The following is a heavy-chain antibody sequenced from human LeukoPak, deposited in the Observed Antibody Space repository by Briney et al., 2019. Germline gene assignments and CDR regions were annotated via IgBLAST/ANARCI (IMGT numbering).Heavy chain of an antibody. CDR1: GFTFSSYA. CDR3: ARKSTAARLDDY. Sequence: GGSLRLSCAASGFTFSSYAMSWVRQAPGKGLEWVSAISGSGGSTYYADSVEGRFTISRDNSKNTLYLQMNSLRAEDTAVYYCARKSTAARLDDYWGQGTLVTVSS. D-gene: IGHD6-13*01. J-gene: IGHJ4*02. CDR2: ISGSGGST. V-gene: IGHV3-23*01.